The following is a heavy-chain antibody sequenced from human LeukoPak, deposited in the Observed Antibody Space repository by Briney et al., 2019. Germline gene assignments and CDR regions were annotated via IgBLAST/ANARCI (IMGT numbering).Heavy chain of an antibody. CDR3: ARDKRYCSSTSCPRGLYYYYGMDV. CDR1: GGSISSSNC. CDR2: IYHSGSI. D-gene: IGHD2-2*01. J-gene: IGHJ6*02. Sequence: SGTLSLTCAVSGGSISSSNCWSWVRQPPGKGLEWIGEIYHSGSINYNPSLKSRVTISVDKSKNQFSLNLSSVTAADTAVYYCARDKRYCSSTSCPRGLYYYYGMDVWGQGTTVTVSS. V-gene: IGHV4-4*02.